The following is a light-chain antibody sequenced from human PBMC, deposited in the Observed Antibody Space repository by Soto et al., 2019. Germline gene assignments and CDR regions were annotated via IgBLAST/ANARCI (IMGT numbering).Light chain of an antibody. J-gene: IGLJ2*01. V-gene: IGLV1-44*01. CDR1: TSNIESNT. Sequence: QSVLTQPTSASGTPGQRVTISCSGSTSNIESNTVNWYQQLPRTAPKLLIYSNDQRPSGVPDRFSGSKSGTSASLAISGLQSEDEADYYCAAWDDNLNGPVFGGGTKLTVL. CDR2: SND. CDR3: AAWDDNLNGPV.